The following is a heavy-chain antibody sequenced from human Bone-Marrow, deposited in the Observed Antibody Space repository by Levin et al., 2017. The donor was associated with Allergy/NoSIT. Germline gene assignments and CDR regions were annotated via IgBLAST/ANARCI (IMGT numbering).Heavy chain of an antibody. CDR1: GFTFSDYY. J-gene: IGHJ4*02. V-gene: IGHV3-11*01. D-gene: IGHD6-13*01. CDR2: ISSSGSTI. Sequence: GESLKISCAASGFTFSDYYMSWIRQAPGKGLEWVSYISSSGSTIYYADSVKGRFTISRDNAKNSLYLQMNSLRAEDTAVYYCARDLIAAAGTGEGHDYWGQGTLVTVSS. CDR3: ARDLIAAAGTGEGHDY.